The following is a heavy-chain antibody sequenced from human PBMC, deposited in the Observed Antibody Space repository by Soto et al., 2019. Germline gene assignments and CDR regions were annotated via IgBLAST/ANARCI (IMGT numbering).Heavy chain of an antibody. D-gene: IGHD1-1*01. J-gene: IGHJ6*02. V-gene: IGHV3-48*03. CDR2: ISSSGTTI. CDR3: GGFGLEQPNYYDMDV. Sequence: RGSRRLSCATSGFTFSNYGIHWVRQAPGKGLEWLSYISSSGTTIYYADSVKGRFTISRDNAKKSLYLQMNSLRAEDTAVYYRGGFGLEQPNYYDMDVWGQGTTVTVSS. CDR1: GFTFSNYG.